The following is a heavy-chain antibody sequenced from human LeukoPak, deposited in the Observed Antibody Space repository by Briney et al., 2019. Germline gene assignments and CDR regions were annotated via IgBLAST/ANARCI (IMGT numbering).Heavy chain of an antibody. V-gene: IGHV4-59*01. CDR3: ASSDFWSGYSGYYFDY. J-gene: IGHJ4*02. Sequence: PSETLSLTCTVSGGSISSYYWSWIRQPPGKGLEWIGYIYYSGSTNYNPSLKSRVTISVDTSKNQFSLKLSSVTAADTAVYYCASSDFWSGYSGYYFDYWGQGTLVTVSS. D-gene: IGHD3-3*01. CDR2: IYYSGST. CDR1: GGSISSYY.